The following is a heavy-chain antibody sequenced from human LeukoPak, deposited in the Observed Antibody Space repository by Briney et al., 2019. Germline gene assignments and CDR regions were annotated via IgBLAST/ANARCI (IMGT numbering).Heavy chain of an antibody. D-gene: IGHD4-17*01. CDR3: ARASFFLGEFLDY. CDR1: GFTFSSYG. J-gene: IGHJ4*02. CDR2: ISYDGSNK. V-gene: IGHV3-30*03. Sequence: GGSLRLSCAASGFTFSSYGMHWVRQAPGKGLEWVAVISYDGSNKYYADSVKGRFTISRDNSKNTLYLQMNSLRAEDTAVYYCARASFFLGEFLDYWGQGTLVTVSS.